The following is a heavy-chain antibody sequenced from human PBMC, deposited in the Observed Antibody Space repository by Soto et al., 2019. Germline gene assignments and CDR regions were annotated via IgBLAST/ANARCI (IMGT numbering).Heavy chain of an antibody. CDR2: IIPIFGTS. J-gene: IGHJ3*02. D-gene: IGHD2-21*02. CDR1: GGTFSTDS. CDR3: ARGQEFGGNSDAFDI. Sequence: GASVKVSCKASGGTFSTDSINWLRQALGQGLEWMGGIIPIFGTSDYAPRFQGRVTITADQSTRTAYMELSSLIFQDTAVYYCARGQEFGGNSDAFDIWGQGTMVTVSS. V-gene: IGHV1-69*13.